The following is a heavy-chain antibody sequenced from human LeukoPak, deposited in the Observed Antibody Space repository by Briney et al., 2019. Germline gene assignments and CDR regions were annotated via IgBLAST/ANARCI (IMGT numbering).Heavy chain of an antibody. CDR2: IDPSDSYT. CDR3: ARQLGGEGCSSTSCSAEYYFDY. D-gene: IGHD2-2*01. J-gene: IGHJ4*02. V-gene: IGHV5-10-1*01. CDR1: GYSFTSYW. Sequence: GESLKISCKGSGYSFTSYWISWVRQMPGKGLEWMGGIDPSDSYTNYSTSFQGHVTISADKSISTAYLQWSSLKASDTAMYYCARQLGGEGCSSTSCSAEYYFDYWGQGTLVTVSS.